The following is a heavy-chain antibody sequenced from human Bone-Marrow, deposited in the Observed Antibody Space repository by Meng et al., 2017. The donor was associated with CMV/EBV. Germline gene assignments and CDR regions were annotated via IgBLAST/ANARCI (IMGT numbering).Heavy chain of an antibody. J-gene: IGHJ5*02. Sequence: IGWLRRMAGKGLGWVEVMRRGDSGTRYSASFQGKVTISTDKSISTAYLQWRSLKASGTAMYSCAKTLRYCSGTSCSRGLNWFEPRGQGTLVTVSS. D-gene: IGHD2-2*01. CDR2: MRRGDSGT. V-gene: IGHV5-51*01. CDR3: AKTLRYCSGTSCSRGLNWFEP.